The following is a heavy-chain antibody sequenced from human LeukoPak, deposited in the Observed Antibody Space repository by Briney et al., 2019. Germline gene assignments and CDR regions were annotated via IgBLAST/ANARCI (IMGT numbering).Heavy chain of an antibody. Sequence: GGSLRLSCAASRFTFSSYDMHWVRQAPGKGLEWVALISDDGSNKFYADSVKGRFTISRDNSKNTLYLQMNSLRVEDTAVYYCAKVLVGATEFPYWGQGTLVTVSS. CDR3: AKVLVGATEFPY. D-gene: IGHD1-26*01. CDR2: ISDDGSNK. J-gene: IGHJ4*02. V-gene: IGHV3-30*18. CDR1: RFTFSSYD.